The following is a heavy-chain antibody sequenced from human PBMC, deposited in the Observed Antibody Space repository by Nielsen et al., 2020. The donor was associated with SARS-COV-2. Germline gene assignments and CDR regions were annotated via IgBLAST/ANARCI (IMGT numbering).Heavy chain of an antibody. J-gene: IGHJ4*02. CDR3: ARAGNLQVVVAATLGDYYFDY. V-gene: IGHV1-18*04. D-gene: IGHD2-15*01. Sequence: ASVKVSCKASGYTFTSYGISWVRQAPGQGLEWMGWISAYNGNTNYAQKLQGRVTMTTDTSTSTAYMELRSLRSDDTAVYYCARAGNLQVVVAATLGDYYFDYWGQGTLVTVSS. CDR2: ISAYNGNT. CDR1: GYTFTSYG.